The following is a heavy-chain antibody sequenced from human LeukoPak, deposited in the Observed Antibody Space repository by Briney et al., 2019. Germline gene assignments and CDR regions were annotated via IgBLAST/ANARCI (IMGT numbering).Heavy chain of an antibody. CDR2: INPSGGST. D-gene: IGHD3-22*01. Sequence: ASVKVSCKASGYTFTSYYMHWVRQAPGQGLEWMGIINPSGGSTSYAQKFQGRVTMTRDTSTSTVYMELSSLRSEDTAVYYCARDLRDNYDSSGYVAPFDLWGRGTLVTVSS. CDR1: GYTFTSYY. J-gene: IGHJ2*01. V-gene: IGHV1-46*01. CDR3: ARDLRDNYDSSGYVAPFDL.